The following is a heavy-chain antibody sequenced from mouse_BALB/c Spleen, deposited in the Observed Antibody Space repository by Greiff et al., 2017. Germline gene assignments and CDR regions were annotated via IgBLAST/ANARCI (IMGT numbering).Heavy chain of an antibody. CDR3: ARGIYYGSLYYAMDY. D-gene: IGHD2-1*01. V-gene: IGHV2-6-7*01. Sequence: QVQLKESGPGLVAPSQSLSITCTVSGFSLTGYGVHWVRQPPGKGLEWLGMIWGDGSTDYNSALKSRLSISKDNSKSQDFLKMNSLQTDDTARYYCARGIYYGSLYYAMDYWGQGTSVTVSS. J-gene: IGHJ4*01. CDR2: IWGDGST. CDR1: GFSLTGYG.